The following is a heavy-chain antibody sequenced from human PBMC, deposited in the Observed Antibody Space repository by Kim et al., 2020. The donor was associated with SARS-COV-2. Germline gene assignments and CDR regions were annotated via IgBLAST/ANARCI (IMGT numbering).Heavy chain of an antibody. D-gene: IGHD5-18*01. J-gene: IGHJ3*02. CDR1: GGSLSPYY. CDR3: ARDLDTTMGDAFDI. Sequence: SETLSLTCTVSGGSLSPYYWSWIRQSPGKGLEWIVYIYYRGSTNYNPSLKSRVTISVDTSKNQFSLKLTSVSAADTAMYYCARDLDTTMGDAFDIWGQGTMVTVSS. CDR2: IYYRGST. V-gene: IGHV4-59*01.